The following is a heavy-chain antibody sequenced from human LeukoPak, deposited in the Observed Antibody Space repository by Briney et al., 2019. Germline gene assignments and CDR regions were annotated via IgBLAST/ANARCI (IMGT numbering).Heavy chain of an antibody. CDR3: ARGGATMAYY. Sequence: PGGSLRLSCAASGFTFSSYNMNWVRQAPGKGLEWVSYITSGGSTIYYADSVKGRFTISRDNAKNTLYLQMNSLRAEDTAVYYCARGGATMAYYWGQGTLVTVSS. J-gene: IGHJ4*02. CDR2: ITSGGSTI. CDR1: GFTFSSYN. D-gene: IGHD3-10*01. V-gene: IGHV3-48*04.